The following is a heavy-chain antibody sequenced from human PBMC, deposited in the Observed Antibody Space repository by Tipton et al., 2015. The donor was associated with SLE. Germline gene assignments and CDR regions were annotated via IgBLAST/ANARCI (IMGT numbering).Heavy chain of an antibody. CDR1: GDSISSSTYY. D-gene: IGHD7-27*01. CDR3: ARGSTGAYVTYYFNMDV. V-gene: IGHV4-39*07. J-gene: IGHJ6*03. CDR2: MYFSGST. Sequence: TLSLTCTVSGDSISSSTYYWGWIRQPPGKGLEWIGNMYFSGSTYYSPSLKSRVTISVDSSKNQFSLQVSSVTAADTAVYYCARGSTGAYVTYYFNMDVWGTGTTVTVSS.